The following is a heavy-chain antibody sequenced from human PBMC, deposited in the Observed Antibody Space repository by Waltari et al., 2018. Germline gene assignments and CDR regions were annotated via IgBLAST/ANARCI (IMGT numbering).Heavy chain of an antibody. V-gene: IGHV3-74*01. Sequence: EVQLVESGGASVQTGESLRLSCAASGFTFSNYWMHWVRQTPGKGLFLISHINNNGDGASYADSVRGRFTISRDNAKNTVFLQMTSLRAEDTGLYLCVRDDPGYGMDVWGQGTPVTVSS. J-gene: IGHJ6*01. CDR2: INNNGDGA. CDR1: GFTFSNYW. CDR3: VRDDPGYGMDV.